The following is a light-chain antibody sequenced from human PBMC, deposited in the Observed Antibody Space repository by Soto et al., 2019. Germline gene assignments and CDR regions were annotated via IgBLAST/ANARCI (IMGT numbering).Light chain of an antibody. CDR2: GAS. Sequence: EIVLTQSPGTLSLSPGERATLSCRASQSISSSYLAWYQQKPGQAPRPLIYGASSRATGIPDRFSGSGSGTDFTLTISRLEPEYFAVYYCQQYVSSPWTFGQGTKVEIK. V-gene: IGKV3-20*01. J-gene: IGKJ1*01. CDR1: QSISSSY. CDR3: QQYVSSPWT.